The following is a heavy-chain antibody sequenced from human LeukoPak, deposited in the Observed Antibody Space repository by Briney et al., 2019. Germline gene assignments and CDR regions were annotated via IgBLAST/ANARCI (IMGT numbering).Heavy chain of an antibody. V-gene: IGHV3-23*01. CDR1: GFTFSSYA. J-gene: IGHJ4*02. Sequence: GGSLRLSCAASGFTFSSYAMSWVRQAPGKGLEWVSAVSGGGGSTYYADSVKGRFTISRDNSKNTLYLQMNSLRAEDTAVYYCAKDDIDFWSGYDLFDYWGQGTLVTVSS. D-gene: IGHD3-3*01. CDR2: VSGGGGST. CDR3: AKDDIDFWSGYDLFDY.